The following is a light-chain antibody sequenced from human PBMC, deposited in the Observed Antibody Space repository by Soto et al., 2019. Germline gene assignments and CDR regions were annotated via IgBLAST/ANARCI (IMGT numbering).Light chain of an antibody. V-gene: IGKV3-15*01. Sequence: TVMTQSPATLSVSPGEKITLSCRASQSVSRNLAWYQQKPGQIPRLLIYATSTRATGIPARFSASGSGTEFTLTISSLQSEDFAVYYCQQYNDWPLTFGGGIKVEIK. CDR2: ATS. CDR1: QSVSRN. J-gene: IGKJ4*01. CDR3: QQYNDWPLT.